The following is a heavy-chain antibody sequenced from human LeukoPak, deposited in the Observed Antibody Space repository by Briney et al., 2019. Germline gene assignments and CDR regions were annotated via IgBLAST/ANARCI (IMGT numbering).Heavy chain of an antibody. Sequence: GGPLRLSCAASGFPFSSYHMLWVRQAPAKGLDWVSDISSSSTTIYNADSVKGRFTVSRDNAKNSLNLQMNSLRDEDTAVYYCARGDSSGYHELDVWGQGTTVTVSS. D-gene: IGHD3-22*01. CDR1: GFPFSSYH. J-gene: IGHJ6*02. CDR3: ARGDSSGYHELDV. CDR2: ISSSSTTI. V-gene: IGHV3-48*02.